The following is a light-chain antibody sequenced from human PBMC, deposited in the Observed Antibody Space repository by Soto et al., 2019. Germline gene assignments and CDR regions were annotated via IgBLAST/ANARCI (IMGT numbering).Light chain of an antibody. Sequence: EIVMTQSPATLSESPGERATLSCRASQSVSSNLAWYQQKRGQAPRLLIYGTSTRATGIPARFSGSGSGKEFTLTISSLQSEDFAVYYCQQYHKWPLTFGGGTKVEIK. CDR2: GTS. J-gene: IGKJ4*01. V-gene: IGKV3-15*01. CDR3: QQYHKWPLT. CDR1: QSVSSN.